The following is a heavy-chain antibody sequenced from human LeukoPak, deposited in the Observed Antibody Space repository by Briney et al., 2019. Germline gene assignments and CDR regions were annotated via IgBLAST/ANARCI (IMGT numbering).Heavy chain of an antibody. CDR1: GGSISSYY. J-gene: IGHJ6*02. CDR3: ASSYYDFWSGYYYYGMDV. V-gene: IGHV4-4*07. Sequence: SETLSLTCTVSGGSISSYYWSWIRQPAGKGLEWIGRIYTSGSTNYNPSLKSRVTMSVDTSKNQFSLKLSSVTAADTAVYYCASSYYDFWSGYYYYGMDVWGQGTTVTVSS. D-gene: IGHD3-3*01. CDR2: IYTSGST.